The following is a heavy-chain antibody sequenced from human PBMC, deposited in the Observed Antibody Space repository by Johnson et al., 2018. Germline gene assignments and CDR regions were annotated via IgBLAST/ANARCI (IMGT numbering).Heavy chain of an antibody. J-gene: IGHJ6*02. Sequence: EVQLLESGGGLVQXGGSXRLXCAASGFTFSSYWMSWVRQAPGKGLEWVANIKQDGSEKYYVDSVKGRFTISRDNAKNTLYLQMNSLRAEDTAVYYCARGHLEDYDFWSGYYKCGMDVWGQGTTVTVSS. CDR3: ARGHLEDYDFWSGYYKCGMDV. CDR2: IKQDGSEK. CDR1: GFTFSSYW. D-gene: IGHD3-3*01. V-gene: IGHV3-7*01.